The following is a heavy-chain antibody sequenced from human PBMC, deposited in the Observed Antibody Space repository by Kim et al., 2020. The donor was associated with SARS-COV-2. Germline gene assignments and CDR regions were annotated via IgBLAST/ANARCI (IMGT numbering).Heavy chain of an antibody. J-gene: IGHJ6*02. V-gene: IGHV3-30*07. Sequence: VKGRFTIAIDSSKNTLYLHMNSLRGEDTAVYYCARDSNMWGIAGRYYGMDVWGQGTTVTVSS. CDR3: ARDSNMWGIAGRYYGMDV. D-gene: IGHD6-6*01.